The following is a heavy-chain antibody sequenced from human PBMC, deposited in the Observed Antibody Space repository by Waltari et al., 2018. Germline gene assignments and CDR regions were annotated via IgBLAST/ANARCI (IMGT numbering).Heavy chain of an antibody. CDR1: GYTFNSYG. Sequence: QVQLVQSGAEVKKPGASVKVSCKASGYTFNSYGITWVRQAPGQGLEWMGWIGGDNGNTDYAQRLQGRVTMTTDTTTSTAHMELRSLRSDDTAVYYCARVGRDCSGGNCYDFDYWGQGTLVTVSS. CDR3: ARVGRDCSGGNCYDFDY. CDR2: IGGDNGNT. V-gene: IGHV1-18*01. J-gene: IGHJ4*02. D-gene: IGHD2-15*01.